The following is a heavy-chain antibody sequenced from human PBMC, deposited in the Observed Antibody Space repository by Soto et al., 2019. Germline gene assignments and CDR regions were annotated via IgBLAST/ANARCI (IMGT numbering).Heavy chain of an antibody. CDR2: IIPLFGTP. CDR1: GGTFSDLA. J-gene: IGHJ4*02. Sequence: QVHLVQSGAEVKKPGSSVKVSCQTSGGTFSDLAFSWVRQAPRQGLEWVGGIIPLFGTPNYAREFQGRVSISADESSNTVYMELRSLRSEDTAVYYCASERVAEMATGGYFDNWCQGTLVTVSS. V-gene: IGHV1-69*01. CDR3: ASERVAEMATGGYFDN. D-gene: IGHD5-12*01.